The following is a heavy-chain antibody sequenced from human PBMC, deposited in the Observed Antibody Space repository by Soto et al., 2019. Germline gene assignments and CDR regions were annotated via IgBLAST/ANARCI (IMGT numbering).Heavy chain of an antibody. J-gene: IGHJ6*02. CDR3: ASRMAYSSSWLGYYYGMDV. V-gene: IGHV1-69*06. CDR2: IIPIFGTA. D-gene: IGHD6-13*01. Sequence: EASVKVSCKASGGTFSSYAISWVRQAPGQGLEWMGGIIPIFGTANYAQKFQGRVTITADKSTSTAYMELSSLRSEDTAVYYCASRMAYSSSWLGYYYGMDVWGQGTTVTVSS. CDR1: GGTFSSYA.